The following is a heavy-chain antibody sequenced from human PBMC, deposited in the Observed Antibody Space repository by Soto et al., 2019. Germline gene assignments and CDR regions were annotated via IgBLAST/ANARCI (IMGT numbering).Heavy chain of an antibody. D-gene: IGHD1-26*01. Sequence: QVQLQESGPGLVKPSETLSLTCTVSGGSISSYYWSWIRRPPGKGLEWIGYIYYSGSTNYNPSLKSRVTMSVDTSKNQFSLKLSSVTAADTAVYYCARTAYSGSSYYFDYWGQGTLVTVSS. CDR2: IYYSGST. CDR3: ARTAYSGSSYYFDY. J-gene: IGHJ4*02. V-gene: IGHV4-59*08. CDR1: GGSISSYY.